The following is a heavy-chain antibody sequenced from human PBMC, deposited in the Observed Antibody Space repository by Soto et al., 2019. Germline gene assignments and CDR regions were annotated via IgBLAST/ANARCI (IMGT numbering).Heavy chain of an antibody. J-gene: IGHJ5*02. Sequence: EVQLVESGGGLVQPGGSLRLSCAASGFTFSRNWMHWVRQAPGKGLVWLSRINSDGTTTTYADSVKGRFTISRDNSKNTVYLQINNLRADDTAVYYCATVGTGSYNWFDTWGQGTLVTVSS. CDR3: ATVGTGSYNWFDT. CDR1: GFTFSRNW. D-gene: IGHD6-13*01. V-gene: IGHV3-74*01. CDR2: INSDGTTT.